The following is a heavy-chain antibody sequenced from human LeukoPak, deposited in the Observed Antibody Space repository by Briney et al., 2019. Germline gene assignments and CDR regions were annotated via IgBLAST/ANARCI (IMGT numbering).Heavy chain of an antibody. D-gene: IGHD2/OR15-2a*01. Sequence: SETLSLTCTVSGGSISSYYWSWIRQPPGKGLEWIGYIYYSGSTNYNPSLKSRVTISVDTSKNQFSLKLSSVTAADTAVYYCARERGFHVFHLFDPWGQGTLVTVSS. J-gene: IGHJ5*02. CDR2: IYYSGST. V-gene: IGHV4-59*13. CDR3: ARERGFHVFHLFDP. CDR1: GGSISSYY.